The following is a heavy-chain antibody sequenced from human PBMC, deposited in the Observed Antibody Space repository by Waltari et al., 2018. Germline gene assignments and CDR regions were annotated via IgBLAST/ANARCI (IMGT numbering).Heavy chain of an antibody. D-gene: IGHD3-3*01. J-gene: IGHJ6*02. CDR3: ASTIFGVVTGGYYYYGMDV. CDR2: INPRGST. CDR1: GGSFSGYY. Sequence: QVQLQQWGAGLLKPAETLSLTCAVYGGSFSGYYWSWIRQPPGQGLEWMGEINPRGSTNYNPSLKSRVTISVDTSKNQFSLKLSSVTAADTAVYYCASTIFGVVTGGYYYYGMDVWGQGTTVTVSS. V-gene: IGHV4-34*01.